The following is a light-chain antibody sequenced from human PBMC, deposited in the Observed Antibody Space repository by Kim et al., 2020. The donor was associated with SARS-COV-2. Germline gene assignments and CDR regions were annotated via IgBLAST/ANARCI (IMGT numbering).Light chain of an antibody. Sequence: SYELTQPPSVSVAPGKTARITCGGNNIGSKSVHWYQQKPGQAPVLVIYYDSDRPSGIPERFSGSNSGNTATLNISRVEAGDEADYYCQVWDSSSVVLGGG. CDR2: YDS. V-gene: IGLV3-21*04. J-gene: IGLJ2*01. CDR3: QVWDSSSVV. CDR1: NIGSKS.